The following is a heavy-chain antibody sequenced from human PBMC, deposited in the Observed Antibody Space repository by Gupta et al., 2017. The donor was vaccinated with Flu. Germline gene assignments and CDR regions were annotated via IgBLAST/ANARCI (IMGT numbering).Heavy chain of an antibody. J-gene: IGHJ3*02. D-gene: IGHD3-10*01. CDR3: ARDRDYAFDM. V-gene: IGHV3-48*01. CDR1: GFTFSAYS. Sequence: EVQLVESGGGLVQPGGSRRLSFAVCGFTFSAYSMNWVRQAPGKGLEWISYKNDISGTIDYADSVKCRFSISTDSAKNSLYLQMSSLRAEDTALYYCARDRDYAFDMWGQGTMVTGSS. CDR2: KNDISGTI.